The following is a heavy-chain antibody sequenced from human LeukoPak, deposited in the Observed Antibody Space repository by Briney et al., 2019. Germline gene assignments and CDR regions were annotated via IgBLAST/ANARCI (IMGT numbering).Heavy chain of an antibody. Sequence: SETLSLTCTVSGGSISSYYWSWIRQPPGKGLEWIGYIYYSGSTNYNPSLKSRVTISVDTSKNQFSLKLSSVTAADTAVYYCARGMTQEYYYYYYYMDVWGKGNTVTVSS. CDR2: IYYSGST. CDR1: GGSISSYY. J-gene: IGHJ6*03. V-gene: IGHV4-59*01. CDR3: ARGMTQEYYYYYYYMDV.